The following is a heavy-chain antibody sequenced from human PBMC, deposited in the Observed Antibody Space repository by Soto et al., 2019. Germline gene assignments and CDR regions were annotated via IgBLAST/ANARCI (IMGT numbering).Heavy chain of an antibody. V-gene: IGHV3-23*01. J-gene: IGHJ3*01. D-gene: IGHD4-4*01. CDR1: GFTFSSYA. CDR2: ISGSGDST. Sequence: GGSLRLSCAASGFTFSSYAMWWVRQAPGKGPEWVLSISGSGDSTHSADAVKGRFTISRDNSNNALYLQMNSLTVDDTAIYYCARGILQKPPGSRAFHLCGPGTMVTVS. CDR3: ARGILQKPPGSRAFHL.